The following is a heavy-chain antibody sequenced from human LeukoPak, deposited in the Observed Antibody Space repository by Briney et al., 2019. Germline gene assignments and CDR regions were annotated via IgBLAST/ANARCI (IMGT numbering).Heavy chain of an antibody. CDR1: GGTFSSYA. J-gene: IGHJ3*02. CDR2: IIPIFGTA. D-gene: IGHD6-19*01. V-gene: IGHV1-69*05. CDR3: ARDEAGSPERHAFDI. Sequence: SVKVSCKASGGTFSSYAISWVRQAPGQGLEWMGGIIPIFGTANYAQKFQGRVTITTDESTSTAYMELSSLRSEDTAVYYCARDEAGSPERHAFDIWGQGTMVTVSS.